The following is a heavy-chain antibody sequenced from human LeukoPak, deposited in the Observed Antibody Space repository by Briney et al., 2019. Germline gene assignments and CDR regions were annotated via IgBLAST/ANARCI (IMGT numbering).Heavy chain of an antibody. J-gene: IGHJ5*02. Sequence: GGSLRFSCAASGFIFNNYWMSWVRQAPGKGLEWVANIKQNGSKTYYADSVKGRFTISRDDAKNSLYLQMNSLRAEDTAVYYCARIPYSGTWYWFDPWGQGTLVTVSS. D-gene: IGHD6-13*01. V-gene: IGHV3-7*03. CDR2: IKQNGSKT. CDR1: GFIFNNYW. CDR3: ARIPYSGTWYWFDP.